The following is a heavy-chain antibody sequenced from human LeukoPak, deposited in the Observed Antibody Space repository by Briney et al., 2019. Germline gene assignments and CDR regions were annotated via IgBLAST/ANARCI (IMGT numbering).Heavy chain of an antibody. CDR1: GFTFSNSW. CDR3: ATYSSRNAREFQS. V-gene: IGHV3-7*01. J-gene: IGHJ1*01. Sequence: PGGSLRLSCEASGFTFSNSWMTWVRQTPGKGLEWVANIKTDGSEKYYVDSVRGRFTISRDNAKNSLYLQMNSLRAEDTAVYYYATYSSRNAREFQSWGQGTLVTVSS. D-gene: IGHD2-2*01. CDR2: IKTDGSEK.